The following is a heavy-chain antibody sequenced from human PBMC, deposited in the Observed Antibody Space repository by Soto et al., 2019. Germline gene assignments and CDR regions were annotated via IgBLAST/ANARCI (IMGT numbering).Heavy chain of an antibody. V-gene: IGHV3-23*01. CDR1: GFTFTSYA. J-gene: IGHJ4*02. D-gene: IGHD1-7*01. CDR3: ARDRTTFDY. CDR2: ISGSGSNT. Sequence: GGSLRLSCAASGFTFTSYAMSWVRLTPGKGLEWVSAISGSGSNTFYADSVRGRFTISRDNSKNTVFLQMNNLRAEDTAVYFCARDRTTFDYWGQGTRVTVSS.